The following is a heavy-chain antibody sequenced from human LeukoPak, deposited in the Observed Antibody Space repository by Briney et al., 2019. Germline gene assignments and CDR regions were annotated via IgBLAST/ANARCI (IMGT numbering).Heavy chain of an antibody. CDR3: ASPYESSGYPRGSDY. CDR1: GFTFSRYW. CDR2: INQDESAK. D-gene: IGHD3-22*01. V-gene: IGHV3-7*01. J-gene: IGHJ4*02. Sequence: GGSLRLSCAASGFTFSRYWMSWFRQAPGKGLEWVANINQDESAKYYVPSVRGRFTVSRDNAAKSLYLQMNGLRPEDTAVYYCASPYESSGYPRGSDYWSQGTLVTVSS.